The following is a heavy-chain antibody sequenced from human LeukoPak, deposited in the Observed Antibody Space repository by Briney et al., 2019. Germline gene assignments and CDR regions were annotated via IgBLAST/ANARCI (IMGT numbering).Heavy chain of an antibody. CDR3: ATRGSDFWSGFDH. J-gene: IGHJ4*02. Sequence: ASVKVSCMLSVCSLHDLPIQWVRQAGTKGGAWMAGFDPENAEIVYAQKFQGRVTMTEDTSTDTAYLELTSLTSDDAALYYCATRGSDFWSGFDHWGQGTQVTVSS. V-gene: IGHV1-24*01. CDR2: FDPENAEI. D-gene: IGHD3-3*01. CDR1: VCSLHDLP.